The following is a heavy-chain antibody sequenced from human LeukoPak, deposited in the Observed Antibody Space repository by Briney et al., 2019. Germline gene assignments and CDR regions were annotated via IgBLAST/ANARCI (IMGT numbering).Heavy chain of an antibody. J-gene: IGHJ4*02. V-gene: IGHV3-23*01. Sequence: GGSLRLSCVASGFNFNTHWMSWVRQAPGKGLEWVSAISGSGGSTYCADSVKGRFTISRDNSRNTLYLQMNSLRAEDTAVYYCAKFADYYDSSGPLGYGYWGQGTLVTVSS. D-gene: IGHD3-22*01. CDR2: ISGSGGST. CDR3: AKFADYYDSSGPLGYGY. CDR1: GFNFNTHW.